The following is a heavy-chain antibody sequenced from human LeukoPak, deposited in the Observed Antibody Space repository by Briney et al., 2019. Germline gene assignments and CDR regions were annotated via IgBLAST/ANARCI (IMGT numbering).Heavy chain of an antibody. J-gene: IGHJ5*02. V-gene: IGHV1-2*02. D-gene: IGHD2-21*01. CDR2: INPNSGVT. Sequence: ASVRVSCKASGYTFTGYYIHWVRQAPGQGLEWMGWINPNSGVTKYAQKFQGSVTMTRDTSINTAYMELSRLRSDDTAIYYCATHRGDSWGQGTLVTVSS. CDR3: ATHRGDS. CDR1: GYTFTGYY.